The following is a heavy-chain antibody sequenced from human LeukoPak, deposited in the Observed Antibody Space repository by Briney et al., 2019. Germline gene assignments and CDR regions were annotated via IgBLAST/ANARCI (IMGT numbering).Heavy chain of an antibody. Sequence: SETLSLTCAVYGGSFSGYYWSWIRQPPGKGLEWIGEINHSGSTNYNPSLKSRVTISVDTSKNQFSLKLSSVTAADTAVYYCAGMVRGVIFSFDYWGQGTLVTVSS. CDR3: AGMVRGVIFSFDY. D-gene: IGHD3-10*01. CDR2: INHSGST. J-gene: IGHJ4*02. V-gene: IGHV4-34*01. CDR1: GGSFSGYY.